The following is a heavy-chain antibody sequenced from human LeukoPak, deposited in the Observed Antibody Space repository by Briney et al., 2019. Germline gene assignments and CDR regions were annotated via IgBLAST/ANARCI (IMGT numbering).Heavy chain of an antibody. D-gene: IGHD3-9*01. V-gene: IGHV3-30*18. Sequence: PGRSLRLSCAASGFTFSSYGMHWVRQAPGKGLEWEAVISYDGSNKYYADSVKGRFTISRDNSKNTLYLQMNSLRAEDTAVYYCAKDQNYDILTGYYGYWGQGTLVTVSS. CDR2: ISYDGSNK. J-gene: IGHJ4*02. CDR1: GFTFSSYG. CDR3: AKDQNYDILTGYYGY.